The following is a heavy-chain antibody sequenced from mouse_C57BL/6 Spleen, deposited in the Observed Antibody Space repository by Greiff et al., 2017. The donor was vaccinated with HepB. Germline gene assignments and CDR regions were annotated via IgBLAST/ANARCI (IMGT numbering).Heavy chain of an antibody. Sequence: EVKLVESEGGLVQPGSSMKLSCTASGFTFSDYYMAWVRQVPEKGLEWVANINYDGSSTYYLDSLKSRFIISRDNAKNILYLQMSSLKSEDTATYYCARVGYDYDVGYYFDYWGQGTTLTVSS. CDR2: INYDGSST. D-gene: IGHD2-4*01. CDR3: ARVGYDYDVGYYFDY. CDR1: GFTFSDYY. V-gene: IGHV5-16*01. J-gene: IGHJ2*01.